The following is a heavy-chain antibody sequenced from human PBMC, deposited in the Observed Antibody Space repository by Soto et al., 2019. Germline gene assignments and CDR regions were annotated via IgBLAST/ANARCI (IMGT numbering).Heavy chain of an antibody. V-gene: IGHV4-59*12. CDR1: GGSISSYY. Sequence: SETLSLTCTVSGGSISSYYWSWIRQPPGKGLEWIGYIYYSGSTNYNPSLKSRVTISVDTSKNQFSLKLSSVTAADTAVYYCAKDSDVSLLDYWGQGTLVTVSS. CDR3: AKDSDVSLLDY. J-gene: IGHJ4*02. CDR2: IYYSGST.